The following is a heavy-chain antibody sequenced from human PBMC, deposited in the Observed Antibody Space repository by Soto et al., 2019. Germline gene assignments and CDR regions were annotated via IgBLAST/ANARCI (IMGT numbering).Heavy chain of an antibody. CDR2: LDGNGDHT. D-gene: IGHD2-2*01. CDR3: WRLPTTVVPAALILAT. Sequence: EEQLLESGGDLLRPGGSLKLSCEGSGFSFEKHAMSWVRQAPGKGLEWVAGLDGNGDHTYYAPSVRDRFTLSRDNSKKTVFLQMNSLRAADTGVYYCWRLPTTVVPAALILATWGQGTRVTVPS. V-gene: IGHV3-23*01. J-gene: IGHJ5*02. CDR1: GFSFEKHA.